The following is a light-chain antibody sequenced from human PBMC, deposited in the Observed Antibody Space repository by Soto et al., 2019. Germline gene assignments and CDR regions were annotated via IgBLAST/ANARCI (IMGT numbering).Light chain of an antibody. V-gene: IGKV3-15*01. CDR1: RSISTY. J-gene: IGKJ1*01. Sequence: VLTQSPATLSLSPGERATLSCRASRSISTYLAWYQQKPGQAPRLLIYGASTRATGIPVRFSGSASGTEFTLTISSLQSEDFTVYYCQQYNKWPLTFGQGTKVDIK. CDR2: GAS. CDR3: QQYNKWPLT.